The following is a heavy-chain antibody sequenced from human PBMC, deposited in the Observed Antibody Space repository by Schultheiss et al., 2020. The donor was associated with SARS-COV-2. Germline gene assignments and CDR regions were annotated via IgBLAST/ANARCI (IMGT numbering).Heavy chain of an antibody. CDR1: GYTFTSYG. CDR3: AREPEPNADYYYYGMDV. CDR2: ISAYNGNT. D-gene: IGHD1-14*01. J-gene: IGHJ6*04. V-gene: IGHV1-18*01. Sequence: ASVKVSCKASGYTFTSYGISWVRQAPGQGLEWMGWISAYNGNTNYAQKLQGRVTMTTDTSTSTAYMELRSLRSDDTAVYYCAREPEPNADYYYYGMDVWGKGTTVTVSS.